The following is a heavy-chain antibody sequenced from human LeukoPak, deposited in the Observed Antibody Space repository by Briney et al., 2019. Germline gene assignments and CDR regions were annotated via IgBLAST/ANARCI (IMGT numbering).Heavy chain of an antibody. D-gene: IGHD3-3*01. CDR1: GYSLTQLS. Sequence: ASVKVSCKVSGYSLTQLSMHWVRQGIGRGLEWMGGFDPVDGETIYAQKFQGRVTMTENTSTDKAYMELSSLRSDDTAVYYCAILLEDYAFSTGSAKDYWGQGTLVTVSS. CDR3: AILLEDYAFSTGSAKDY. CDR2: FDPVDGET. J-gene: IGHJ4*02. V-gene: IGHV1-24*01.